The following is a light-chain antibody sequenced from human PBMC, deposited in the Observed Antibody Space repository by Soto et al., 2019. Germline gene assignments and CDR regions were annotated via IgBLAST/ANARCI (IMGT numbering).Light chain of an antibody. J-gene: IGKJ2*01. CDR3: QQSYSTPYT. V-gene: IGKV1-39*01. CDR1: QSISSY. CDR2: AAS. Sequence: DIQMTQSQSSMSASVGDRVTITCRASQSISSYLNWYQQKPWKAPKLLIYAASSLQSGVPSRFSGSGSGTDFTLTISSLQPEDCATYYCQQSYSTPYTFGQGTQLEIK.